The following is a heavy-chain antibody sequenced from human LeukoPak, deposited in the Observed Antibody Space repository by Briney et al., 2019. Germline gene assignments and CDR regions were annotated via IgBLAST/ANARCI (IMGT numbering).Heavy chain of an antibody. CDR2: IKPSSGGT. D-gene: IGHD4-17*01. Sequence: ASLRVSSMASVYTFSVYYMHWGRQAPGQGREWMGWIKPSSGGTNHAQKFQGRVTMNRDTSISTAYMELSRLRSDDTAVYSCARVTHDYGDSVDYWGQGTLVTVSS. J-gene: IGHJ4*02. CDR1: VYTFSVYY. CDR3: ARVTHDYGDSVDY. V-gene: IGHV1-2*02.